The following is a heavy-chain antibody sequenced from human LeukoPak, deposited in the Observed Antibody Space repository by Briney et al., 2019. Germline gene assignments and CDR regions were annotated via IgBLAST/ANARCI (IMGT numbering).Heavy chain of an antibody. CDR2: ISSSGSTL. D-gene: IGHD5-18*01. CDR1: RFTFSDYY. J-gene: IGHJ4*02. V-gene: IGHV3-11*04. Sequence: PGGSLRLSCAASRFTFSDYYMSWIRQAPGKGLEWVSYISSSGSTLYYADSVKGRFTISRDNAKNSLYLQMNSLRAEDTAVYYCARDLYSYGPVHDYWGQGTLVTVSS. CDR3: ARDLYSYGPVHDY.